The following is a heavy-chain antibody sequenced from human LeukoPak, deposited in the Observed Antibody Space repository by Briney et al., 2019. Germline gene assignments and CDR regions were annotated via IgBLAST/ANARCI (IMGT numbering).Heavy chain of an antibody. J-gene: IGHJ3*02. CDR2: IKQDGGES. D-gene: IGHD4-17*01. CDR1: GFTFSSYW. CDR3: ARDLKAPMTTVTADAFDI. V-gene: IGHV3-7*03. Sequence: GGSLRLSCAASGFTFSSYWMTWVRQAPGKGLEWVANIKQDGGESYYVDSVKGRFTISRENAKNSLYLQMNNLRAEDTAVYYCARDLKAPMTTVTADAFDIWGQGTMVTVSS.